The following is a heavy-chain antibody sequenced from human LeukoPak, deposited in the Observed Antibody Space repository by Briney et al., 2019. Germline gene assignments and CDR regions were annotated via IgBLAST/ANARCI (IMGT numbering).Heavy chain of an antibody. D-gene: IGHD3-22*01. CDR1: GYTFTGYY. Sequence: ASVKVSCKASGYTFTGYYMHWVRQAPGQGLEWMGWINPNSGGTNYAQKFQGRVTMTRDTSISTAYMELSRLRSDDTAVYYCARGDNYYDSSGYLIHYFDYWGQGTLVTVSS. V-gene: IGHV1-2*02. CDR3: ARGDNYYDSSGYLIHYFDY. J-gene: IGHJ4*02. CDR2: INPNSGGT.